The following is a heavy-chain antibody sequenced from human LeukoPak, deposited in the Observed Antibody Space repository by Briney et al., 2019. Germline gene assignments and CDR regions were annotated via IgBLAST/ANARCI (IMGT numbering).Heavy chain of an antibody. V-gene: IGHV3-23*01. D-gene: IGHD6-19*01. J-gene: IGHJ2*01. Sequence: PGGSLRLSCAASGFTFSSYAMSWVRQAPGKGLEWVSAISGSGGSTYHADSVKGRFTISRDNAKNSLYLQMNSLRAEDTAVYYRARASGWYFLNPDWYFDLWGRGTLVTVSS. CDR3: ARASGWYFLNPDWYFDL. CDR2: ISGSGGST. CDR1: GFTFSSYA.